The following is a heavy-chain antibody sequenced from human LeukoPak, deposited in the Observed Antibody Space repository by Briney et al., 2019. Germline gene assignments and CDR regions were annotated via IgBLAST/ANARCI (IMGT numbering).Heavy chain of an antibody. V-gene: IGHV1-8*01. D-gene: IGHD3-10*01. CDR2: MNPNSGNT. CDR3: AIRYGSGEKYYYYYYMDV. Sequence: SSVKVSCKASGYTFTSYAINWVTQATGHGLEWMAWMNPNSGNTGYAQKFQGRVTMTRNNSISTAYMELSSLRSEDTAVYYCAIRYGSGEKYYYYYYMDVWGKGTTVTVSS. CDR1: GYTFTSYA. J-gene: IGHJ6*03.